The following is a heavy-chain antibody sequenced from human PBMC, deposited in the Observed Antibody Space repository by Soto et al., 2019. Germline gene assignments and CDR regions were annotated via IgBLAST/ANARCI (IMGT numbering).Heavy chain of an antibody. D-gene: IGHD1-26*01. Sequence: GGSLRLSCAASGFTFSSYAMHWVRQAPGKGLEWVAVISYDGSNKYYADSVKGRFTISRDNSKNTLYLQMNSLRAEDTAVYYCARARGLHTTYYGMDVWGQGTTVTVSS. CDR1: GFTFSSYA. CDR2: ISYDGSNK. J-gene: IGHJ6*02. CDR3: ARARGLHTTYYGMDV. V-gene: IGHV3-30-3*01.